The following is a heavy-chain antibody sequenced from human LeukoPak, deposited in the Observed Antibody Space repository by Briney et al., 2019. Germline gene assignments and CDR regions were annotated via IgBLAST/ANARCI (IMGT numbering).Heavy chain of an antibody. CDR3: ARGPATADYYYFYYMDV. Sequence: SETLSLTCVVYGGSFSGYFWSWIRQPPGKGLEWIGEINHSGSTNYNPSLKSRVTISIDTSKNQFSLKLSSVTAADTAVHYCARGPATADYYYFYYMDVWGKGTTVTVSS. V-gene: IGHV4-34*01. J-gene: IGHJ6*03. CDR2: INHSGST. CDR1: GGSFSGYF. D-gene: IGHD6-13*01.